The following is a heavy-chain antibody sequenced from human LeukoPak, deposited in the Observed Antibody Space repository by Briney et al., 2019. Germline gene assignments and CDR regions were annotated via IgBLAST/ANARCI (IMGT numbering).Heavy chain of an antibody. D-gene: IGHD2/OR15-2a*01. J-gene: IGHJ4*02. CDR2: ISYDGSNE. Sequence: GGSLRLSCAASGFTFSSYVMHWVRQAPGKGLEWVAIISYDGSNEYYADSVKGRFTISRDNSKNTVYLQMNSLRAEDTAVYYCVSFYETYWGRGTLVTVSS. CDR1: GFTFSSYV. V-gene: IGHV3-30*04. CDR3: VSFYETY.